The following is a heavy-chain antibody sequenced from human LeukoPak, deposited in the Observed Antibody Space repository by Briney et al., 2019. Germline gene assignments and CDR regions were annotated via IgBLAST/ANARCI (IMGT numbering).Heavy chain of an antibody. D-gene: IGHD3-9*01. CDR2: IYYSGST. V-gene: IGHV4-30-4*01. CDR1: GGSISSGDYY. Sequence: SETLSLTCTVSGGSISSGDYYWSWIRQPPGKGLEWIEYIYYSGSTYYNPSLKSRVTISVDTSKNQFSLKLSSVTAADTAVYYCAREAGYDILTGYYGPNWFDPWGQGTLVTVSS. J-gene: IGHJ5*02. CDR3: AREAGYDILTGYYGPNWFDP.